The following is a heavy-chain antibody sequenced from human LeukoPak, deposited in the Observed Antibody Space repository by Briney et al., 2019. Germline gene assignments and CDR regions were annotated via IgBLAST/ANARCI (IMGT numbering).Heavy chain of an antibody. CDR3: ARDFGALGGSYAEYFQH. J-gene: IGHJ1*01. D-gene: IGHD1-26*01. CDR1: GYTFTSYY. Sequence: ASVKVSCKASGYTFTSYYMHWVRQAPGQGLEWMGIINPSGGSTSYAQKSQGRVTMTRDTSTSTVYMELSSLRSEDTAVYYCARDFGALGGSYAEYFQHWGQGTLVTVSS. V-gene: IGHV1-46*03. CDR2: INPSGGST.